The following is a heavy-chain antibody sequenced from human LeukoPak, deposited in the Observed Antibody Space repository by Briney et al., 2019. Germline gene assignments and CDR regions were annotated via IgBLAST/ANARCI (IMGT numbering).Heavy chain of an antibody. CDR2: IYHSGST. CDR1: GGSISSGNFY. CDR3: ATRYYYDSSGHGAFDI. Sequence: SETLSLTCTVSGGSISSGNFYWGWIRQPPGKGLEWIGSIYHSGSTYYNPSLKSRVTISVDTSKNQFSLKLSSVTAADTAVYYCATRYYYDSSGHGAFDIWGQGTMVTVSS. D-gene: IGHD3-22*01. J-gene: IGHJ3*02. V-gene: IGHV4-39*07.